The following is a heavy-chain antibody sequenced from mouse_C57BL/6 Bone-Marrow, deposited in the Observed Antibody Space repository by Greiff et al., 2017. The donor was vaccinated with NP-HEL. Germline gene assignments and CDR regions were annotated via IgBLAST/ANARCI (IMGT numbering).Heavy chain of an antibody. CDR2: ISSGGDYI. J-gene: IGHJ3*01. CDR3: TRDNYGYPFAY. D-gene: IGHD2-2*01. CDR1: GFTFSSYA. Sequence: EVKLMESGEGLVKPGGSLKLSCAASGFTFSSYAMSWVRQTPEKRLEWVAYISSGGDYIYYADTVKGRFTISRDNARNTLYLQMSSLKSEDTAMYYCTRDNYGYPFAYWGQGTLVTVSA. V-gene: IGHV5-9-1*02.